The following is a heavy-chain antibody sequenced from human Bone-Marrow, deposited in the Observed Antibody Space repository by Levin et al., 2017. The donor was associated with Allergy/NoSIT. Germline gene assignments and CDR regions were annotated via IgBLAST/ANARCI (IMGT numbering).Heavy chain of an antibody. D-gene: IGHD3-3*01. V-gene: IGHV4-31*03. CDR2: IYYSGST. J-gene: IGHJ4*02. Sequence: MASETLSLTCTVSGGSISSGGYYWSWIRQHPGKGLEWIGYIYYSGSTYYNPSLKSRVTISVDTSKNQFSLKLSSVTAADTAVYYCASYDFWSGYSDYWGQGTLVTVSS. CDR3: ASYDFWSGYSDY. CDR1: GGSISSGGYY.